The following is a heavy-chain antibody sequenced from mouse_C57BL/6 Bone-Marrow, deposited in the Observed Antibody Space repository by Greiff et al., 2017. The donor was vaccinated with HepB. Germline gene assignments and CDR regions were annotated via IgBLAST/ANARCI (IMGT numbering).Heavy chain of an antibody. CDR1: GIDFSRYW. V-gene: IGHV4-1*01. CDR2: INPDSSTI. D-gene: IGHD2-1*01. J-gene: IGHJ3*01. Sequence: EVKLQESGGGLVQPGGSLKLSCAASGIDFSRYWMSWVRRAPGKGLEWIGEINPDSSTINYAPSLKDKFIISRDNAKNTLYLQMSKVRSEDTALYYCARDYYGNFAWFAYWGQGTLVTVSA. CDR3: ARDYYGNFAWFAY.